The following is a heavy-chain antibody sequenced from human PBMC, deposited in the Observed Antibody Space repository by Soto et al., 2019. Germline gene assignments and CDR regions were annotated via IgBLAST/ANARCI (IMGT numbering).Heavy chain of an antibody. CDR2: IYYSGST. Sequence: PSETLSLACPVSGGSISRYYWSWLRQPPGKGLAWIVYIYYSGSTNYNPSLKSRVTISVDTSKNQFSLKLSSVTAADTAVYYWASNARGSFEVYYCMYVWGQGTTVTVSS. CDR3: ASNARGSFEVYYCMYV. V-gene: IGHV4-59*01. CDR1: GGSISRYY. D-gene: IGHD6-6*01. J-gene: IGHJ6*02.